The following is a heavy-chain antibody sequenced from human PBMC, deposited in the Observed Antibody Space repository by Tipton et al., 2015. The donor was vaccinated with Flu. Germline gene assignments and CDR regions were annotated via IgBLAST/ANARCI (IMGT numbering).Heavy chain of an antibody. CDR2: IYYSGST. J-gene: IGHJ2*01. D-gene: IGHD3-22*01. Sequence: TLSLTCTVSGGSISSYYWSWIRQPPGKGLEWIGYIYYSGSTNYNPSLKSRVTISVDTSKNQFPLKLSSVTAADTAVYYCAREGDSSGDYYVGWYFDLWGRGTLVTVSS. V-gene: IGHV4-59*12. CDR3: AREGDSSGDYYVGWYFDL. CDR1: GGSISSYY.